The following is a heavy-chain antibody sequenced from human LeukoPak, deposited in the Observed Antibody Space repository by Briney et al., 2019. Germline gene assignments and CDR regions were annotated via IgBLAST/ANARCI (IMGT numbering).Heavy chain of an antibody. Sequence: GASVKVSCKASGYTFTSYHIHWVRQAPGKGLEWMGGFDPEDGETIYAQKFQGRVTMTEDTSTDTAYMELSSLRSEDTAVYYCATGKYSGSHYYYYYYYMDVWGKGTTVTVSS. D-gene: IGHD1-26*01. V-gene: IGHV1-24*01. CDR3: ATGKYSGSHYYYYYYYMDV. CDR2: FDPEDGET. CDR1: GYTFTSYH. J-gene: IGHJ6*03.